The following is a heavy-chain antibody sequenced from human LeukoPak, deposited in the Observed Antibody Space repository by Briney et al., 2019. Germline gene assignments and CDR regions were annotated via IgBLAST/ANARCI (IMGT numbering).Heavy chain of an antibody. J-gene: IGHJ6*02. CDR2: ISYDGSNK. CDR1: GFTCSSYA. CDR3: ARDHVRSSTHRLLRPRMDV. V-gene: IGHV3-30-3*01. D-gene: IGHD1-26*01. Sequence: GGSLRLSCAASGFTCSSYAMHCVPEAPGRGLEWVAVISYDGSNKYYADSVKGRFTISRDNSKNTLYLQMNSLRAEDTAVYYCARDHVRSSTHRLLRPRMDVWGQGTTVTVSS.